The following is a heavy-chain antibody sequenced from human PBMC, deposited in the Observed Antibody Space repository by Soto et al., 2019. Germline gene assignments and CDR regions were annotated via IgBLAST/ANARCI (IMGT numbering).Heavy chain of an antibody. CDR2: IFPGDSDT. Sequence: GESLKISCKGSGYSFSKYWIGWVRQMPGKGLEWMGIIFPGDSDTRYSPSFQGQVTISADKSISTAYLQWSSLKASDTAMYYCARQSSGYHADFDYWGQGTLVTVSS. CDR1: GYSFSKYW. J-gene: IGHJ4*02. V-gene: IGHV5-51*01. CDR3: ARQSSGYHADFDY. D-gene: IGHD5-12*01.